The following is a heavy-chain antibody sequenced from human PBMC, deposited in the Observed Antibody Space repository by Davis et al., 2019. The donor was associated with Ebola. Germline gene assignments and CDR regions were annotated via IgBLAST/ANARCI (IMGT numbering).Heavy chain of an antibody. CDR1: GFTFSSYS. Sequence: GGSLRLSCAASGFTFSSYSMNWVRQAPGKGLEWVSYISSSGNTIYYADSVKGRFTISRDNAKNSLYLQMNSLRAEDTAVYYCARGLSAANRWGFYYYYGMDVWGQGTTVTVSS. CDR3: ARGLSAANRWGFYYYYGMDV. V-gene: IGHV3-48*04. D-gene: IGHD2-2*01. J-gene: IGHJ6*02. CDR2: ISSSGNTI.